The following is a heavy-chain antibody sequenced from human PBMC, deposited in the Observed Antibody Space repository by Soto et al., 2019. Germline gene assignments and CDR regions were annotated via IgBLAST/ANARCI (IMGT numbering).Heavy chain of an antibody. D-gene: IGHD2-8*02. CDR3: ARDKITGLFDY. Sequence: SETLSLTCAVSGFSISSGGYSWSWIRQPPGKGLEWIGYIFHSGSTYYNPSLKSRVTISVDTSKNQFSLKLTSVTAAVTAVYYCARDKITGLFDYWGQGTLVTVSS. CDR2: IFHSGST. CDR1: GFSISSGGYS. J-gene: IGHJ4*02. V-gene: IGHV4-30-2*01.